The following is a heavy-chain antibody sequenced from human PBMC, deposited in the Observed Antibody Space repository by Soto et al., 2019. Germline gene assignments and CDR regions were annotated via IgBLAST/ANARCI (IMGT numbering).Heavy chain of an antibody. D-gene: IGHD3-10*01. Sequence: PSETLSLTCAVYGGSFSGYYWSWIRQPPGKWLEWIGVINHSGSTNYNPSLKSRVTISVDTSKNQFSLKLSFVTAADTAVFYCARFLNLVVRAQGSGMDVWGQGTTVTVSS. CDR1: GGSFSGYY. CDR3: ARFLNLVVRAQGSGMDV. V-gene: IGHV4-34*01. J-gene: IGHJ6*02. CDR2: INHSGST.